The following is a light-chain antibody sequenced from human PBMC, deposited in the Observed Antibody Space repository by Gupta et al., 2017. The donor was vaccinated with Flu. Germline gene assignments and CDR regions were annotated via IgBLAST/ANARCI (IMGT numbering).Light chain of an antibody. Sequence: TRGEPASISCRSSQSLVRHSNGYNYLEWYVQKPGQSPQLLIYVGSTRASGVPDRFSGSGSGTDFTLKISRGQPEDVGVYYCRQALQTPRTFGQGTKVEIK. CDR3: RQALQTPRT. CDR2: VGS. V-gene: IGKV2-28*01. CDR1: QSLVRHSNGYNY. J-gene: IGKJ1*01.